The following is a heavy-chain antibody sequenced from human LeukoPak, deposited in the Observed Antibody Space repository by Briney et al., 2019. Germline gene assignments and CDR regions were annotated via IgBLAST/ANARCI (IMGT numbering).Heavy chain of an antibody. CDR2: ISPNSGGT. D-gene: IGHD1-26*01. CDR1: GYTFTDHY. J-gene: IGHJ4*02. CDR3: ARGRDSGSRTYYFDF. V-gene: IGHV1-2*02. Sequence: ASVKVSCKASGYTFTDHYLHWVRQAPGQGLEWLAWISPNSGGTNYAQKFQGRVTLTRDTSITTAYMELSRLRPDDTAVYYCARGRDSGSRTYYFDFWGQGTLVTVSS.